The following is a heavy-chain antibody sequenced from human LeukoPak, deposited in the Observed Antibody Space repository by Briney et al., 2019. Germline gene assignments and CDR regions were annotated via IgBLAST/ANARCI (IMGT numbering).Heavy chain of an antibody. D-gene: IGHD2-15*01. CDR2: ISYDGSNK. Sequence: GGSLRLSCAASGFTFSSYAMHWVRQAPGKGLEWVAVISYDGSNKYYADSVKGRFTISRDNSKNTLYLQMNSLRAEDTAVYYCARDLRDVVVVAATNPFGAFDIWGQGTMVTVSS. CDR3: ARDLRDVVVVAATNPFGAFDI. J-gene: IGHJ3*02. V-gene: IGHV3-30*04. CDR1: GFTFSSYA.